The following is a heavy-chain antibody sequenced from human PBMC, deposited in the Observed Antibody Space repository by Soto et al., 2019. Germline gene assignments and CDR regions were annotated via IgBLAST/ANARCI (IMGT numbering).Heavy chain of an antibody. CDR3: ARATRDYGDYGYFDY. D-gene: IGHD4-17*01. CDR2: IYSSGNT. V-gene: IGHV4-4*07. J-gene: IGHJ4*02. Sequence: QVQLQESGPGLVKPSETLSLTCTVSGGSISSYYWSWIRQPAGKGLEWIGRIYSSGNTNYNPSLKSRVTISVDTSKNQFSLKLSAVTAAVTAVYYCARATRDYGDYGYFDYWGQGTLVTVSS. CDR1: GGSISSYY.